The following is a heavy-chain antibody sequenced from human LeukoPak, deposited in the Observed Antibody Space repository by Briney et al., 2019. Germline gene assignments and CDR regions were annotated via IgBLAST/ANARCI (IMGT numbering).Heavy chain of an antibody. Sequence: SETLSLTCTVSGGSISSYYWSWIRQPPGKGLEWIGYIYYSGSTNYNPSLKSRVTISVDTSKNQFSLKLSSVTAADTAVYYCATRDRASNWHFDLWGRGTLVTVSS. D-gene: IGHD5-24*01. CDR2: IYYSGST. V-gene: IGHV4-59*01. CDR1: GGSISSYY. CDR3: ATRDRASNWHFDL. J-gene: IGHJ2*01.